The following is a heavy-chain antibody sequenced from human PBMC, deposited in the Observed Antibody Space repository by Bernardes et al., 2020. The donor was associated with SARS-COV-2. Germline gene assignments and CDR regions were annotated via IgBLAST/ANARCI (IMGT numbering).Heavy chain of an antibody. V-gene: IGHV3-11*01. Sequence: LSCAASGFTFRDYYMSWIRQAPGQGLEWVSYISSSGSTLYYADSVKGRFTISRDNAKNSLYLQMNSLRAEDKAVYYCARESRWLQFPSLYYYYGIDVWGQGTTVTGSS. CDR2: ISSSGSTL. J-gene: IGHJ6*02. CDR1: GFTFRDYY. D-gene: IGHD5-12*01. CDR3: ARESRWLQFPSLYYYYGIDV.